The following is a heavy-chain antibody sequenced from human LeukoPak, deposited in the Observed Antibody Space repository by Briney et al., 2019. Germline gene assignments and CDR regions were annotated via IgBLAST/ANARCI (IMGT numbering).Heavy chain of an antibody. CDR3: ARVSPMQYYYGMDV. CDR1: VGSIIRGGYY. D-gene: IGHD2-2*01. CDR2: IYYTGST. Sequence: PSETLSLTCTVSVGSIIRGGYYWSWTRQCPEKGLEWIGYIYYTGSTYYTPSLKSRVTISIDTANNQFSLKLTSVTAADTAVYYCARVSPMQYYYGMDVWGQGTTVTVSS. J-gene: IGHJ6*02. V-gene: IGHV4-31*03.